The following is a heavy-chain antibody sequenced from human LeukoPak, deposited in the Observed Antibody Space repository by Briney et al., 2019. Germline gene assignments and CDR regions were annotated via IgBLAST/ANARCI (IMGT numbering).Heavy chain of an antibody. V-gene: IGHV4-61*02. CDR1: GGSISSDSYY. Sequence: PSQTLSLTCIVPGGSISSDSYYWNWIRQPAGKGLEWIGRVYTSGSTNYNPSLKSRVSISVDTSKNQFSLRLTSVTAADTAVYYCARDRLLWGPFDIWGQGTMLTVSS. CDR2: VYTSGST. D-gene: IGHD7-27*01. J-gene: IGHJ3*02. CDR3: ARDRLLWGPFDI.